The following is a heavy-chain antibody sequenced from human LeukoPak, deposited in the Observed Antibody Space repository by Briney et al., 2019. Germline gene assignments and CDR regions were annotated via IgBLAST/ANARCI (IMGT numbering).Heavy chain of an antibody. CDR2: INHSGST. J-gene: IGHJ3*02. D-gene: IGHD1-1*01. V-gene: IGHV4-34*01. CDR1: GGSFSGYY. CDR3: ARKTGTTPFRYRGRNAFDI. Sequence: SETLSLTCAVYGGSFSGYYWSGIRQPPGKGLEWIGEINHSGSTNYNPSLKSRVTISVDTSKNQFSLKLSSVTAADTAVYYCARKTGTTPFRYRGRNAFDIWGQGTMVTVSS.